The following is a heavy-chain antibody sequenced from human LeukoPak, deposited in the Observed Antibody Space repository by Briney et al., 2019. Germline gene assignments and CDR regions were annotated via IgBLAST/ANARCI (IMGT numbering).Heavy chain of an antibody. CDR2: IRSKAYGGTT. D-gene: IGHD6-6*01. J-gene: IGHJ4*02. CDR3: ARDKGTSYLSSFDY. V-gene: IGHV3-49*04. CDR1: GFTFGDYA. Sequence: GGSLRLSCTASGFTFGDYAMSWVRQAPGKGLEWVGFIRSKAYGGTTEYATSVKGRFTISRDDSKSIAYLQMNSLKTEDTAVYYCARDKGTSYLSSFDYWGQGTLVTVSS.